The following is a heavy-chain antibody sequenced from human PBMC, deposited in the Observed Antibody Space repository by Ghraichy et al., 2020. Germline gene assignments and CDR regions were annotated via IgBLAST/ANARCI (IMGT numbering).Heavy chain of an antibody. D-gene: IGHD6-19*01. J-gene: IGHJ4*02. CDR2: VSDSGSSS. V-gene: IGHV3-23*01. CDR3: AKGGSQWLVTSSDY. Sequence: GGSLRLSCAASGFTFSSYAMSWVRQAPGKGLEWVSSVSDSGSSSHYADSVEGRFTIYRDNFKNTLYMQMNSLRAEDTAVYYCAKGGSQWLVTSSDYWGQGTLVTVSS. CDR1: GFTFSSYA.